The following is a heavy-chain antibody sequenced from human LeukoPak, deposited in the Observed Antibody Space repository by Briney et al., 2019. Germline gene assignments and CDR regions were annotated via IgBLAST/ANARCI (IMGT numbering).Heavy chain of an antibody. J-gene: IGHJ6*02. CDR1: GYTFTSYD. Sequence: ASVKVSCKASGYTFTSYDINWVRQATGQGLEWMGWMNPNSGNTGCAQKFQGRVTMTRNTSISTAYMELSSLRSEDTAVYYCGRGCHASRSTSCPYYYYYYGMDVWGQGTTVTVSS. CDR2: MNPNSGNT. CDR3: GRGCHASRSTSCPYYYYYYGMDV. D-gene: IGHD2-2*01. V-gene: IGHV1-8*01.